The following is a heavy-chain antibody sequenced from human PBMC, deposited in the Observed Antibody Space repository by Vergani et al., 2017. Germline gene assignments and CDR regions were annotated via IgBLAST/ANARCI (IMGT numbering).Heavy chain of an antibody. V-gene: IGHV4-31*03. CDR2: IDYSGST. D-gene: IGHD2-2*01. CDR3: ARGRVVVVPAAHYYGMDV. J-gene: IGHJ6*02. CDR1: GGSISSGGYY. Sequence: QVQLQESGPGLVKPSQTLSLTCTVSGGSISSGGYYWSWIRQHPGKGLEWIGYIDYSGSTYYNPSLKSRVTISVEPSKNQFSLKLSSVTAADTAVYYCARGRVVVVPAAHYYGMDVWGQGTTVTVSS.